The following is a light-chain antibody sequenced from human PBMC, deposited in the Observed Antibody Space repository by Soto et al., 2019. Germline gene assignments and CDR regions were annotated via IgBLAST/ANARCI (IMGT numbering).Light chain of an antibody. CDR1: QSVSSN. CDR3: QQYNNWPPST. V-gene: IGKV3-15*01. Sequence: EIVMTQSPSTLSVSPGERATLSCRSSQSVSSNLDWYQQKPVQAPRLLIYGASTRTTGSPSRFSGSGSGTEFTLTISSLQSEDFAVYYCQQYNNWPPSTLGQGTKLEIK. J-gene: IGKJ2*01. CDR2: GAS.